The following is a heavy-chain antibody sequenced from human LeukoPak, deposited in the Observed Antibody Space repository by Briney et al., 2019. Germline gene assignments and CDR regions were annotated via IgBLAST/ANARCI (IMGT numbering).Heavy chain of an antibody. D-gene: IGHD3-10*01. J-gene: IGHJ4*02. CDR3: ARAKPKNMVRGLIMRRESRYYFDY. V-gene: IGHV3-53*01. CDR1: GFTVSSNY. CDR2: IYSGGST. Sequence: HPGGSLRLSCAASGFTVSSNYMSWVRQAPGKGLEWVSVIYSGGSTYYADSVKGRFTISRDNSKSAFYIQMNSLRAEGTAVYYCARAKPKNMVRGLIMRRESRYYFDYWGQGTLVTVSS.